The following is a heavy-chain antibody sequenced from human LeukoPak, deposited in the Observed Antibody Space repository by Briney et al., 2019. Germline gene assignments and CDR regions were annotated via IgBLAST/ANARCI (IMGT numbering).Heavy chain of an antibody. CDR1: GGSISSRSYY. V-gene: IGHV4-39*01. CDR2: IYYSGST. CDR3: ARQYYYDSSGYPLDY. Sequence: SETLSLTCTVSGGSISSRSYYWGWIRQPPGKGLEWIGSIYYSGSTYYNPSLRSRVSISVDTSKHQFSLKLNSVTAADTAVYYCARQYYYDSSGYPLDYWGQGTLVTVSS. D-gene: IGHD3-22*01. J-gene: IGHJ4*02.